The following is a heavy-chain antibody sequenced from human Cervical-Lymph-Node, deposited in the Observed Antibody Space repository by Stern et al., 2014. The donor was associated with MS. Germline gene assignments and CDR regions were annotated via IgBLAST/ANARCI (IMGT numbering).Heavy chain of an antibody. Sequence: QVQLVQSGGGVKKPGASVTVSCKTSGYTFTDYGVTWVRLAPGQGLEWMGWISGHNGVTNDARKFQDRVTITTDTSTNTAYLELRSLRADDTAIYYCARDRANYGVFDYWGQGSRVTVSA. CDR1: GYTFTDYG. CDR3: ARDRANYGVFDY. J-gene: IGHJ4*02. D-gene: IGHD4-17*01. CDR2: ISGHNGVT. V-gene: IGHV1-18*01.